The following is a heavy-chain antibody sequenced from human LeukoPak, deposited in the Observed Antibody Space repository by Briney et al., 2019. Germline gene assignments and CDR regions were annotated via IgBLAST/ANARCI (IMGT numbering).Heavy chain of an antibody. D-gene: IGHD3-10*01. V-gene: IGHV4-34*01. J-gene: IGHJ4*02. Sequence: SETLSLTCAVYGGSFSGYYWSWIRQPPGKGLEYIGEINHSGSTNYNPSLKSRVTLSLDSSKNQFSLKLTSVTAADTAVYYCARHAQFYYGSGSRVDYWGQGTLVTVSS. CDR2: INHSGST. CDR3: ARHAQFYYGSGSRVDY. CDR1: GGSFSGYY.